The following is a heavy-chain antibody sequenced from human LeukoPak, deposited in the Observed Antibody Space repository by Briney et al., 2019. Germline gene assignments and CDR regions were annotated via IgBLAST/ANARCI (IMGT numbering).Heavy chain of an antibody. CDR1: GGSISSYY. J-gene: IGHJ3*02. D-gene: IGHD3-22*01. V-gene: IGHV4-4*07. Sequence: SETLSLTCTVSGGSISSYYWSWIRQPAGKGLEWIGRIYTSGSTNYNPSLKSRVTISMDTSKNQFSLKLSSVTAADTAVYYCARDVYYYDRSAFDIWGQGTMVTVSS. CDR2: IYTSGST. CDR3: ARDVYYYDRSAFDI.